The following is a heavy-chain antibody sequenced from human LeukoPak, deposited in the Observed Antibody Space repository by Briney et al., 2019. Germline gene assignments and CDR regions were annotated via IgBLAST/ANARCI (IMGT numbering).Heavy chain of an antibody. CDR3: EGGSYYYFGLDV. J-gene: IGHJ6*02. CDR2: IYPGDSDT. CDR1: GYRFTTYW. D-gene: IGHD3-16*01. V-gene: IGHV5-51*01. Sequence: GESRKISCKGSGYRFTTYWIAWVRQMPGKGLEWMGIIYPGDSDTRYSPSFQGQVTISADTSISTAYLQWSRLKASDTAMYYCEGGSYYYFGLDVWGQGTTVTVSS.